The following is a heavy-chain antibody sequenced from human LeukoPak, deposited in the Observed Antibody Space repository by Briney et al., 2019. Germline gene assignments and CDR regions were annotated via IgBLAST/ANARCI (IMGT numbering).Heavy chain of an antibody. Sequence: PGGSLRLSCAASGFTFSSYAMHWVRQAPGKGLEWVSAISGSGGSTYYADSVKGRFTISRDNSKNTLYLQMNSLRAEDTAVYYCAKGELGYCSSTSCPILRWGQGTLVTVSS. CDR1: GFTFSSYA. D-gene: IGHD2-2*01. CDR2: ISGSGGST. CDR3: AKGELGYCSSTSCPILR. J-gene: IGHJ4*02. V-gene: IGHV3-23*01.